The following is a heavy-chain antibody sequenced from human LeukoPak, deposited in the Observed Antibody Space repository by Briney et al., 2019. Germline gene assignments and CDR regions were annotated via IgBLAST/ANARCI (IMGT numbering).Heavy chain of an antibody. CDR3: ARGEGIAVAGISYYFDY. J-gene: IGHJ4*02. V-gene: IGHV4-34*01. D-gene: IGHD6-19*01. Sequence: KPSETLSLTCAVYGGPFSGYYWSWIRRPPGKGLEWIGEINHSGSTNYNPSLKSRVTISVDTSKTQFSLKLSSVTAADTAVYYCARGEGIAVAGISYYFDYWGQGTLVTVSS. CDR1: GGPFSGYY. CDR2: INHSGST.